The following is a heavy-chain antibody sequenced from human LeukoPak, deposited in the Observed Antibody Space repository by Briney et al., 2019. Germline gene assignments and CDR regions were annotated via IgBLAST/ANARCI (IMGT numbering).Heavy chain of an antibody. CDR3: AKAGGYYYYFYKDV. Sequence: GGSLRLSCAASAFTFSNYAMNWVRQAPGKGLEWVSAISGSGNTVHYADSVRGRFTISRDNSKSTLYLQMNSLTAEDMAVSYCAKAGGYYYYFYKDVWGKGTTVTVSS. D-gene: IGHD2-8*02. V-gene: IGHV3-23*01. CDR1: AFTFSNYA. J-gene: IGHJ6*03. CDR2: ISGSGNTV.